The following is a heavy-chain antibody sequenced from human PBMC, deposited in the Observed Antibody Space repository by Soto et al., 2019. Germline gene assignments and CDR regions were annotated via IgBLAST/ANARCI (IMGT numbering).Heavy chain of an antibody. V-gene: IGHV4-59*01. CDR3: ARDHPHSYGVYYFDY. CDR1: GGSISNYY. CDR2: IYSSGST. Sequence: SDTLSLTCTVSGGSISNYYWSWIRQSPGKGLEWIGYIYSSGSTHYNPSLQNRVTISIDTSKNQVSLKVNSVTAADTAVYYCARDHPHSYGVYYFDYWGQGTPVTVSS. D-gene: IGHD5-18*01. J-gene: IGHJ4*02.